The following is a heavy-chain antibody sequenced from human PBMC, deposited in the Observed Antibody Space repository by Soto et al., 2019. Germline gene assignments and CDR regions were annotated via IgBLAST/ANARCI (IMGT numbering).Heavy chain of an antibody. J-gene: IGHJ6*02. Sequence: ASETLSLTCNVSGGSISSYYWTWIRQPPGKGLEWIGYIYYTGTTNYNPSLKSRLTISVDTSKNQFSLRLTSVTAADTAVYYCARASFTTIPLDVWGQGTTVTVSS. CDR1: GGSISSYY. CDR3: ARASFTTIPLDV. CDR2: IYYTGTT. V-gene: IGHV4-59*01. D-gene: IGHD3-22*01.